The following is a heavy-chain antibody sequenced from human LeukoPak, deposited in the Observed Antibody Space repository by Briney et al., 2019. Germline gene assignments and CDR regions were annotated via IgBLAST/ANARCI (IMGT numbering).Heavy chain of an antibody. CDR2: IYHSGST. D-gene: IGHD6-13*01. CDR1: GYSISSGYY. V-gene: IGHV4-38-2*02. Sequence: SETLSLTCTVSGYSISSGYYWGWIRQPPGKGLEWIGSIYHSGSTYYNPSLKSRVTISVDTSKNQFSLKLSSVTAADTAVYYCARDSAWQQPHGNWFDPWGQGTLVTVSS. J-gene: IGHJ5*02. CDR3: ARDSAWQQPHGNWFDP.